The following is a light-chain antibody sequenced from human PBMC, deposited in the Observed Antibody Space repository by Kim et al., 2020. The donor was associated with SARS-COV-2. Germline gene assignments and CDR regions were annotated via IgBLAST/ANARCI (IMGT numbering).Light chain of an antibody. J-gene: IGKJ1*01. Sequence: SASTGDRVTSTCRASQGISSYLAWYQQKPGKAPKLLIYAASTLQSGVPSRFSGSGSGTDFTLTISCLQSEDFATYYCRQYYSYPTFGQGTKVDIK. CDR2: AAS. CDR1: QGISSY. V-gene: IGKV1-8*01. CDR3: RQYYSYPT.